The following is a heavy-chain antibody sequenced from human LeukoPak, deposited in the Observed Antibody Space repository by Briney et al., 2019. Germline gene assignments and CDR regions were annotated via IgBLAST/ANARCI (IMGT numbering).Heavy chain of an antibody. J-gene: IGHJ5*02. CDR3: ARESDSHCSSTSCYTGGWFDP. CDR1: GGTFSSYA. D-gene: IGHD2-2*02. V-gene: IGHV1-69*01. CDR2: IIPIFGTA. Sequence: SVKVSCKASGGTFSSYAISWVRQAPGQGLEWMGGIIPIFGTANYAQKFQGRVTITADESTSTAYMELSSLRSEDTAVYYCARESDSHCSSTSCYTGGWFDPWGQGILVTVSS.